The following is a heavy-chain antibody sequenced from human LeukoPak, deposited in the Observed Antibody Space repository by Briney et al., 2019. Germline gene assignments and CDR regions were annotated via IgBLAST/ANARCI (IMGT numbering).Heavy chain of an antibody. CDR2: IIPIFGTA. V-gene: IGHV1-69*01. Sequence: GASVKVSCTASGGTFSSYAISWVRQAPGQGLEWMGGIIPIFGTANYAQKFQGRVTVTADESTSTAYMELSSLRSEDTAVYYCARDAGDGRYYDSSGYYEPYYFDYWGQGTLVTVSS. D-gene: IGHD3-22*01. CDR1: GGTFSSYA. CDR3: ARDAGDGRYYDSSGYYEPYYFDY. J-gene: IGHJ4*02.